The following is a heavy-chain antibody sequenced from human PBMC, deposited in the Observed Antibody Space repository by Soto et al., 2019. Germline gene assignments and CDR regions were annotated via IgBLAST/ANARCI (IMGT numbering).Heavy chain of an antibody. CDR1: GGSISSYC. Sequence: SETLSLTCTVSGGSISSYCWSWIRQPPGKGLEWIGYIYYSGSTNYNPSLKSRVTISVDTSKNQFSLKLSSVTAADTAVYYCARLCDLNRYSSCYMDVWGKGTRVTVSS. J-gene: IGHJ6*03. CDR3: ARLCDLNRYSSCYMDV. D-gene: IGHD2-21*02. CDR2: IYYSGST. V-gene: IGHV4-59*08.